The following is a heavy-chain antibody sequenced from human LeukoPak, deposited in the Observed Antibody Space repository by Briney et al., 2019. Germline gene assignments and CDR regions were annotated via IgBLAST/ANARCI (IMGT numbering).Heavy chain of an antibody. CDR2: IRYDGSNK. CDR1: GFTFSSYG. V-gene: IGHV3-30*02. D-gene: IGHD3-22*01. J-gene: IGHJ4*02. CDR3: AKDQKYYYDSSGPIDY. Sequence: PGGSLRLSCAASGFTFSSYGMHWVRQAPGKGLEWVAFIRYDGSNKYYADSVKGRFTISRDNSKNTLYLQMNSLRAEDTAVYYCAKDQKYYYDSSGPIDYWGQGTLVTVSS.